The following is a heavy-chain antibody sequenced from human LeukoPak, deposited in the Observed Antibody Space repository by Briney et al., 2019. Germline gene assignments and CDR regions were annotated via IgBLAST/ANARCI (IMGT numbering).Heavy chain of an antibody. CDR2: ITPFNGNT. Sequence: ASVKVSCKASGYTFTYRYLHWVRQAPRQALEWMGWITPFNGNTNYAQKFQDRVTITRDRSMSTAYMELSTLRSEDTAMCYCVGSSGWYLGYWGQGTLVTVSS. V-gene: IGHV1-45*03. CDR3: VGSSGWYLGY. D-gene: IGHD6-19*01. CDR1: GYTFTYRY. J-gene: IGHJ4*02.